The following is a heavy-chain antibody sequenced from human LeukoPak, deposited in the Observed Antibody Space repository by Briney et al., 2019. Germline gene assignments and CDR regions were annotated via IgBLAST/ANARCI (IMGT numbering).Heavy chain of an antibody. D-gene: IGHD3-22*01. V-gene: IGHV4-39*07. J-gene: IGHJ3*02. CDR3: ARAELGIRRESSGYYCAAFDI. CDR1: SGSISSTNYC. CDR2: FCSSGDT. Sequence: SETLSLTCTVSSGSISSTNYCWGWIRQPPGKGLEWIGTFCSSGDTFYIPSLKSRVTISVDTSKNQFSLKLRSVTAADTAVYYCARAELGIRRESSGYYCAAFDIWGQGTMVTVSS.